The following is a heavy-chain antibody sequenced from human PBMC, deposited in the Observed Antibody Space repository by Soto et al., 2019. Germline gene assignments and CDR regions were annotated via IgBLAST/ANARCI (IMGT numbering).Heavy chain of an antibody. CDR1: GDSVSSNSAA. D-gene: IGHD6-19*01. CDR3: ARVLIAVAGVYDYYCTDV. J-gene: IGHJ6*02. Sequence: QVQLQQSGPGLVKPSQTLSLTCAISGDSVSSNSAAWNWIRQSPSRGLEWLGRTYYRYKWYNDYAVSVTHPIPINPGTSQHQFSLQLNCSAPEDTAVYYCARVLIAVAGVYDYYCTDVWGQRST. V-gene: IGHV6-1*01. CDR2: TYYRYKWYN.